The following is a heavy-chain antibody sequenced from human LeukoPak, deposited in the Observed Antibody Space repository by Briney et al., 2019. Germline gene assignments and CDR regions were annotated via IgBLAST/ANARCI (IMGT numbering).Heavy chain of an antibody. CDR3: ARIVVVPAADNWFDP. CDR2: NHHSGST. V-gene: IGHV4-38-2*02. J-gene: IGHJ5*02. D-gene: IGHD2-2*01. Sequence: SETLSLTCTVSGYSISSGYYWGWIRQPPGKGLEGIGSNHHSGSTYYNPPLKSRVTISVDTSKNQYSLKLSSVTAADTAVYYCARIVVVPAADNWFDPWGQGTLVTVSS. CDR1: GYSISSGYY.